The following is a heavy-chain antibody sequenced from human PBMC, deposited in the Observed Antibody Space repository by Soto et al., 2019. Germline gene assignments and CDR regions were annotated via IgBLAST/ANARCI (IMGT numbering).Heavy chain of an antibody. J-gene: IGHJ4*02. CDR2: INPNGGST. D-gene: IGHD6-13*01. CDR3: ARDLAAGDF. CDR1: GYIFINYY. Sequence: QVQLVQSGAEVKKPGASVKVSCKASGYIFINYYIHWVRQAPGQGLEWIGIINPNGGSTNCAQKFRGRVTLARDTSTSTVYMDLSSLRSEDTAMYYCARDLAAGDFWGQGTLVTVSS. V-gene: IGHV1-46*01.